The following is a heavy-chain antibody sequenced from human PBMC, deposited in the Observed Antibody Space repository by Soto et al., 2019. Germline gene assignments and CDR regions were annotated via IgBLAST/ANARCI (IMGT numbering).Heavy chain of an antibody. Sequence: PSETLSLTCTVSGGSISSYYWSWIRQPPGKGLEWIGYIYYSGSTNYNPSLKSRVTISVDTSKNQFSLKLSSVTAADTAVYYCARARRRNVDYWGRGTLVTVSS. J-gene: IGHJ4*02. CDR1: GGSISSYY. CDR2: IYYSGST. CDR3: ARARRRNVDY. V-gene: IGHV4-59*01.